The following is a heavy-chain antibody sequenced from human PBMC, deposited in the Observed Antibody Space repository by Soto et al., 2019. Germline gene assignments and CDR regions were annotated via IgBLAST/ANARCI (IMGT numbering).Heavy chain of an antibody. CDR1: GYTFNGYY. CDR2: INPSGGST. D-gene: IGHD5-18*01. J-gene: IGHJ6*02. CDR3: ARGGQLWLPSDMDV. Sequence: QGRLWRSGAVVRNPGASLKVSGRASGYTFNGYYLTWVRQAPGQGLGGMGNINPSGGSTSDAQKFQGRVTMTRYTSTSTVYMELSSLRSEDTAVYYCARGGQLWLPSDMDVWGQGTTVTVSS. V-gene: IGHV1-46*02.